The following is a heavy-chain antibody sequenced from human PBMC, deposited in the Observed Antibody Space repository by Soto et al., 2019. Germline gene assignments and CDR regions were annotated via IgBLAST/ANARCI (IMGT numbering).Heavy chain of an antibody. CDR1: GISLSNARMG. J-gene: IGHJ5*02. CDR3: AGSLQDTGGHPARGFDP. V-gene: IGHV2-26*01. Sequence: QVTLKEAGPVLVKPTETLTLTCTVSGISLSNARMGVTWIRQPPGKALEWLAHLFSNAYISYNPSVKNRLTISKVTSKRQVVLTMTNMDPVDTATYYCAGSLQDTGGHPARGFDPWGQGMLVTVSS. D-gene: IGHD2-8*02. CDR2: LFSNAYI.